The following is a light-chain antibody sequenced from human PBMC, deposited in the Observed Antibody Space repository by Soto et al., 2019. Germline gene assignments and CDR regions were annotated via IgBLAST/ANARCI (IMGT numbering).Light chain of an antibody. CDR2: EVS. V-gene: IGKV2D-29*02. CDR3: MQSTQLPPT. CDR1: QSLLHITGETF. J-gene: IGKJ5*01. Sequence: DVVMTQTPLSLSVAPGQPASISCKSSQSLLHITGETFLFCYLQKPGQSQQLLIYEVSTRVSGVPDRFSGSGSGTDFTLEISRVETDDVGIYYCMQSTQLPPTFGQGTRLGIE.